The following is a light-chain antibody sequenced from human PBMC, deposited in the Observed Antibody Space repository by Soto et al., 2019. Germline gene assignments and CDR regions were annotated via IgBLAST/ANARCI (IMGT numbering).Light chain of an antibody. CDR3: QQYDSPIRT. CDR1: QSVGSSY. CDR2: STS. V-gene: IGKV3-20*01. Sequence: EDVLTQSPGTRSLSPGERATLSCRASQSVGSSYLAWYQQKRGQAPRLLIYSTSSRATDIPDRFSGSGSGTDFTLTISILEPEDFAVYYCQQYDSPIRTFGQGTKGEIK. J-gene: IGKJ1*01.